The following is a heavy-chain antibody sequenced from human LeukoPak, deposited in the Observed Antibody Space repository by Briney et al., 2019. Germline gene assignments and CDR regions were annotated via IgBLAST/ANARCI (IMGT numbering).Heavy chain of an antibody. V-gene: IGHV4-39*01. CDR2: IYYSGST. J-gene: IGHJ4*02. CDR3: ARRVDFWSSYYFDY. CDR1: GGSISSSSYY. D-gene: IGHD3-3*01. Sequence: SETLSLTCTVSGGSISSSSYYWGWIRQPPGKGLEWIGSIYYSGSTYYNPSLKSRVTISVDTSKNQFSLKLSSVTAADTAVYYCARRVDFWSSYYFDYWGQGTLVTVSS.